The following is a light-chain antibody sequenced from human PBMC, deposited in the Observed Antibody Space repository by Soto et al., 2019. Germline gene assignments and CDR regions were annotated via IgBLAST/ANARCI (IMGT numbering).Light chain of an antibody. J-gene: IGKJ1*01. CDR1: QDIRND. Sequence: IQMTHSPSSLSASVGDRVTITGRASQDIRNDLNWYQQKPGKAPKLLTYAASTLQSGVPSRFSGSGSGTDFTLSIGSLQPEDFATYYCQQSYSTPRTFGQGTKVDIK. V-gene: IGKV1-39*01. CDR2: AAS. CDR3: QQSYSTPRT.